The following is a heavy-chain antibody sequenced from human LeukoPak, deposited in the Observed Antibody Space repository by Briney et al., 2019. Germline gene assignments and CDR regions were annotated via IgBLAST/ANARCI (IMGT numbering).Heavy chain of an antibody. CDR3: ARDPGLSDSSGRRNFDY. D-gene: IGHD3-22*01. CDR2: VSAYNGNT. J-gene: IGHJ4*02. Sequence: ASVKVSCKASGYTFTSYGIIWVRQAPGQGLEWMGWVSAYNGNTNYAQKLQGRVTMTTDTSTSTAYMELRSLRSDDTAVYYCARDPGLSDSSGRRNFDYWGQGTLVTVSS. CDR1: GYTFTSYG. V-gene: IGHV1-18*01.